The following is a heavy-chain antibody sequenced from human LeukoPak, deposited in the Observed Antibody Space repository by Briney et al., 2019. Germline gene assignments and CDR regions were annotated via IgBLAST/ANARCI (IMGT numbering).Heavy chain of an antibody. D-gene: IGHD5-18*01. CDR2: IIPILGIA. V-gene: IGHV1-69*04. J-gene: IGHJ4*02. CDR3: AVDSYGKVDDY. CDR1: EGSFSSYA. Sequence: SVKVSCKASEGSFSSYAISWVRQAPGQGLEWMGRIIPILGIANYAQKFQGRVTITADKSTSTAYMELSSLRSEDTAVYYCAVDSYGKVDDYWGQGTLVTVSS.